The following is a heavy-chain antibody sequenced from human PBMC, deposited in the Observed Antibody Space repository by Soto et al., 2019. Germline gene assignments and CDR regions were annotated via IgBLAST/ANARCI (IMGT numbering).Heavy chain of an antibody. CDR1: GYTFTSYG. D-gene: IGHD3-3*01. Sequence: QVQLVQSGAEVKKPGASVKVSCKASGYTFTSYGISWVRQAPGQGLEWMGWISAYNGNTNYAQKLQGRVTMTTDTSTSTADMELRSLRSDDTAVYYCARDHYDFWSGYYSDYWGQGTLVTVSS. J-gene: IGHJ4*02. V-gene: IGHV1-18*01. CDR3: ARDHYDFWSGYYSDY. CDR2: ISAYNGNT.